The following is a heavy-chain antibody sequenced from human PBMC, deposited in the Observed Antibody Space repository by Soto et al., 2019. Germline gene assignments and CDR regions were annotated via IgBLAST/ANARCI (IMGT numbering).Heavy chain of an antibody. CDR3: ATYTVGEGGRGY. CDR2: HHSDST. D-gene: IGHD3-16*01. V-gene: IGHV4-4*09. CDR1: GGSMRGQH. J-gene: IGHJ4*02. Sequence: QVQLQESGPGLVKPSETLSLTCTVSGGSMRGQHWSWIRQPPGKGLEWIGHHSDSTNYNPSLKSRITISTDTSKNQFSLKLSSVTAAATAVYYCATYTVGEGGRGYWGQGTRVTVSS.